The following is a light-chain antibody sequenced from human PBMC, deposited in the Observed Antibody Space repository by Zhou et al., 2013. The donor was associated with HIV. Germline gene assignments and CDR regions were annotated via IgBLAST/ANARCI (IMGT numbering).Light chain of an antibody. CDR2: GAS. CDR3: QQRSNWPYT. Sequence: EIVLTQSPGTLSLSPGERATLSCGASQSVSRSYLAWYQQKPGQAPRLLIYGASSRATGIPDRFSGSGSGTDFTLTISSLEPEDFAVYYCQQRSNWPYTFGQGTKLEIK. CDR1: QSVSRSY. V-gene: IGKV3D-20*02. J-gene: IGKJ2*01.